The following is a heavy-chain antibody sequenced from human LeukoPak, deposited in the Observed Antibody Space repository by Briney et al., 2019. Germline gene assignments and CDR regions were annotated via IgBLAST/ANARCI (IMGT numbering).Heavy chain of an antibody. J-gene: IGHJ4*02. CDR1: GYPLSSYG. CDR2: ISAYNGNI. Sequence: APVKVSCKASGYPLSSYGISWVRQAPGQGLEWMAWISAYNGNINYAQKLQGRVTMTTDTSTSTAYMELRSLRSDDTAVYYCARTIGGSYSAFDYWGQGTLVTVSS. D-gene: IGHD1-26*01. CDR3: ARTIGGSYSAFDY. V-gene: IGHV1-18*01.